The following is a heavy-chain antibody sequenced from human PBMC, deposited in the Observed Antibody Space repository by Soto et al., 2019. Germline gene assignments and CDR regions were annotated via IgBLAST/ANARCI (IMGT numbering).Heavy chain of an antibody. CDR2: ISSSSSTI. Sequence: GGSLRLSCAASGFTFSSYSMNWVRQAPGKGLEWVSYISSSSSTIYYADSVKGRFTISRDNAKNSLYLQMNSLRDEDTAVYYCAKEEYGSGTWRLLTYYYYGMDVWGQGTTVTV. D-gene: IGHD3-10*01. CDR3: AKEEYGSGTWRLLTYYYYGMDV. CDR1: GFTFSSYS. V-gene: IGHV3-48*02. J-gene: IGHJ6*02.